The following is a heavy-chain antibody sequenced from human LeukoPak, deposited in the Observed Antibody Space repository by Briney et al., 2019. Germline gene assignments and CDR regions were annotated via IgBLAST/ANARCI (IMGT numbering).Heavy chain of an antibody. V-gene: IGHV4-59*08. CDR2: IYHSGST. D-gene: IGHD3-3*01. CDR1: GGSISRNS. J-gene: IGHJ4*02. Sequence: KPSETLSLTCSLSGGSISRNSWSWIRQPPGKGLEWIGSIYHSGSTYYHPSLKSRVTISVDTSKNQFSLKLSSVTAADTAVYYCARAYDFWSGYPLDYWGQGTLVTVSS. CDR3: ARAYDFWSGYPLDY.